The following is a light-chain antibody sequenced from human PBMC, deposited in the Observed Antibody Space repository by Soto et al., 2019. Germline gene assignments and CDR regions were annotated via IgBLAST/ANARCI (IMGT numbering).Light chain of an antibody. V-gene: IGKV3-11*01. CDR2: DAS. J-gene: IGKJ3*01. Sequence: EIVLTQSPATLSLSPGERATLSCRASQSVSRNLAWYQQKPGQPPRLLIYDASNRATGIPARFSGSGSGTDFTLTISSLEPEDFAVYYCQQRSSWQFGPGTKVDIK. CDR3: QQRSSWQ. CDR1: QSVSRN.